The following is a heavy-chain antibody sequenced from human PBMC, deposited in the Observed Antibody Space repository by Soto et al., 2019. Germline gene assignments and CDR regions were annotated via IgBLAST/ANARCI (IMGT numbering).Heavy chain of an antibody. Sequence: TSETLSLTCTVSGGTISSSSYYWGWIRQPPGKGLEWIGSIYYSGSTYYNPSLKSRVTISVDTSKNQFSLKLSSVTAADTAVYYCAPYYDILTGPLGRGYYFDYWGQGTLVTVSS. CDR1: GGTISSSSYY. CDR3: APYYDILTGPLGRGYYFDY. CDR2: IYYSGST. J-gene: IGHJ4*02. D-gene: IGHD3-9*01. V-gene: IGHV4-39*01.